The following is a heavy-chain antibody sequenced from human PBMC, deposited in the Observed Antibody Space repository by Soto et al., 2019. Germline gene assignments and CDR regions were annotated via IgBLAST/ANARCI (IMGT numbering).Heavy chain of an antibody. D-gene: IGHD6-19*01. Sequence: QVQLQQWGAGLLKPSETLSLTCAVYGGSFSPYFWSWIRQPPGKGVEWIGEINHSGSTNYNPSLTRRATLSVDTSKNQVSLSLTSVTAADTAVYYCARLASGWQYYYFDFWGRGTPVTVSS. CDR1: GGSFSPYF. CDR2: INHSGST. V-gene: IGHV4-34*01. J-gene: IGHJ2*01. CDR3: ARLASGWQYYYFDF.